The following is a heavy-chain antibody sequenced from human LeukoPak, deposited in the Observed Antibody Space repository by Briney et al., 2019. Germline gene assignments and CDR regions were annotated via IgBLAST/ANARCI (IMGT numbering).Heavy chain of an antibody. J-gene: IGHJ4*02. V-gene: IGHV4-59*08. CDR1: GGSISSYY. D-gene: IGHD3-22*01. Sequence: SETLSLTCTVSGGSISSYYWSWIRQPPGKGLEWIGYIYYSGSTNYNPSLKSRVTISVDTSKNQFSLKLSSVTAADTAVYYCAXARGYDSSGYYYYYFDYWGQGTLVTVSS. CDR2: IYYSGST. CDR3: AXARGYDSSGYYYYYFDY.